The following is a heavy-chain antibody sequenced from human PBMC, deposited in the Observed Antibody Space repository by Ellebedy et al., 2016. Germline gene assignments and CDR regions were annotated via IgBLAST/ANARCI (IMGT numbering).Heavy chain of an antibody. CDR1: GFTFSSYS. CDR2: ISSSSSYI. J-gene: IGHJ5*02. D-gene: IGHD6-13*01. V-gene: IGHV3-21*01. CDR3: ARVITGIAAAGKASDWFDP. Sequence: GESLKISCAASGFTFSSYSMNWVRQAPGKGLEWVSSISSSSSYIYYADSVKGRFTISRDNAKNSLYLQMNSLRAEDTAVYYCARVITGIAAAGKASDWFDPWGQGTLVTVSS.